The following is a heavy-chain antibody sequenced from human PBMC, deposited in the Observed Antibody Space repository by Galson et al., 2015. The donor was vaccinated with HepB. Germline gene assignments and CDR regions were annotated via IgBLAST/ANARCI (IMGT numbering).Heavy chain of an antibody. J-gene: IGHJ3*02. D-gene: IGHD4-23*01. CDR2: ISSSSSYI. Sequence: SLRLSCAASGFTFSSYSMNWVRQAPGKGLEWVSSISSSSSYIYYADSVKGRFTISRDNAKNSLYLQMNSLRAEDTAVYYCARCTDLGAYGGPGDAFDIWGQGTMVTVSS. CDR3: ARCTDLGAYGGPGDAFDI. CDR1: GFTFSSYS. V-gene: IGHV3-21*01.